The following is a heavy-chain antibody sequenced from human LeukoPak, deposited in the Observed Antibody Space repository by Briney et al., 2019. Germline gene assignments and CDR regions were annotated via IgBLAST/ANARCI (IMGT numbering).Heavy chain of an antibody. CDR3: ARERFHGSGAPRYDY. CDR1: GFTFSSYW. CDR2: IKQDGSEK. V-gene: IGHV3-7*01. Sequence: GGSLRLSCAASGFTFSSYWMSWVRQAPGKGLEWVANIKQDGSEKYYVDSVKGRFTISRDNAKNSLYLQMNSLRAEDTAVYYCARERFHGSGAPRYDYWGQGTLVTVSS. D-gene: IGHD3-10*01. J-gene: IGHJ4*02.